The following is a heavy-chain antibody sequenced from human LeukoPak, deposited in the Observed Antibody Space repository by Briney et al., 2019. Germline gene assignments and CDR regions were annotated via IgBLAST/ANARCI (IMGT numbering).Heavy chain of an antibody. J-gene: IGHJ5*02. CDR2: IIPIFGTA. CDR1: GGTFSSYA. CDR3: ARGVWHYYESENYYLNWFDP. D-gene: IGHD3-10*01. V-gene: IGHV1-69*06. Sequence: SVKVSCKASGGTFSSYAISWVRQAPGQGLEWMGGIIPIFGTANYAQKFQGRVTITADKSTSTAYMELSSLRSEDTAVYYCARGVWHYYESENYYLNWFDPWGQGTLVTVSS.